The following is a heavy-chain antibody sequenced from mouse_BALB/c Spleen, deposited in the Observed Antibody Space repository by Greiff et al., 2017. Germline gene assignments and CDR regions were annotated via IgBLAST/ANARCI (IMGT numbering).Heavy chain of an antibody. CDR2: ISYSGST. CDR1: GYSITSDYA. J-gene: IGHJ2*01. V-gene: IGHV3-2*02. D-gene: IGHD2-4*01. Sequence: EVQRVESGPGLVKPSQSLSLTCTVTGYSITSDYAWNWIRQFPGNKLEWMGYISYSGSTSYNPSLKSRISITRDTSKNQFFLQLNSVTTEDTATYYCATKYDYDGVGYFDYWGQGTTLTVSS. CDR3: ATKYDYDGVGYFDY.